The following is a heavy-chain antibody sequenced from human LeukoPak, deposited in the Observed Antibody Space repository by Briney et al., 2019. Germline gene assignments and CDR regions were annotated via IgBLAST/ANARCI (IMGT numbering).Heavy chain of an antibody. CDR3: ARTNTMVTPRHFDY. CDR1: GFTFSSDA. V-gene: IGHV3-23*01. CDR2: ISGSDGST. J-gene: IGHJ4*02. D-gene: IGHD4-23*01. Sequence: GGSLRLSCAASGFTFSSDAMSWVRQAPGKGLEWVSAISGSDGSTYYADSVKGRFTISRDNAKNSLFLQMNSLRAEDTAVYYCARTNTMVTPRHFDYWGQGTLVTVSS.